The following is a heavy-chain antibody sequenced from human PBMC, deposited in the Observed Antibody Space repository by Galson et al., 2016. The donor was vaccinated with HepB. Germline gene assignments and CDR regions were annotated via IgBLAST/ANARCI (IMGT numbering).Heavy chain of an antibody. CDR2: ISNTGKKT. CDR3: AIDYDSSAYFLGSPTDF. Sequence: SLRLSCAASGFISKNIAMNWFRQAPGKGLEWISTISNTGKKTYYADSVKGRFTTSRDNSKSSVSLQMNSLRVDDTAIYYCAIDYDSSAYFLGSPTDFWGQGALVTVSS. CDR1: GFISKNIA. D-gene: IGHD3-22*01. J-gene: IGHJ4*02. V-gene: IGHV3-23*01.